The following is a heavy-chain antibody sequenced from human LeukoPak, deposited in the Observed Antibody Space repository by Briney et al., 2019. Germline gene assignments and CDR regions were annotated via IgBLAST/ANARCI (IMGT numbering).Heavy chain of an antibody. CDR1: GYSFTSYW. CDR3: ARWAGSYGHTYYFDY. CDR2: IYPGDSDT. D-gene: IGHD5-18*01. J-gene: IGHJ4*02. V-gene: IGHV5-51*01. Sequence: GESLKISCKGSGYSFTSYWIGWVRQMPGKGLEWMGIIYPGDSDTRYSPSFQGQVTISADKSISTAYLQWSSLKASDTAMYYCARWAGSYGHTYYFDYWGQGTLVTVSS.